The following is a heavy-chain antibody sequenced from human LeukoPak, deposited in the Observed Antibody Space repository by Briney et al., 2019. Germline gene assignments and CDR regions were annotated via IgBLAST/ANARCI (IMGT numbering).Heavy chain of an antibody. CDR3: AKERHSSGWLFFDAFDI. CDR1: GFTFDDYA. D-gene: IGHD6-19*01. Sequence: GGSLRLSCAASGFTFDDYAMHWVRQAPGKGLEWVSGISWNSGSIGYADSVKGRFTISRDNAKNSLYLQMNSLRAEDMALYYCAKERHSSGWLFFDAFDIWGQGTMVTVSS. CDR2: ISWNSGSI. J-gene: IGHJ3*02. V-gene: IGHV3-9*03.